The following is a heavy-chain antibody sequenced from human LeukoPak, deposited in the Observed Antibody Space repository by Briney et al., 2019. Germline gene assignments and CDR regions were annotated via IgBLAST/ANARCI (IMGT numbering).Heavy chain of an antibody. CDR3: ARGPAVYGPAAGTNWFDP. Sequence: GGSLRLSCAASGXTFSSYSMNWVRQAPGKGLEWVSYISSSNITIYYADSMKGRFTISRDNAKNSLYLQMNSLRDEDTAVYYCARGPAVYGPAAGTNWFDPWGRGTLVTVSS. J-gene: IGHJ5*02. D-gene: IGHD6-13*01. V-gene: IGHV3-48*02. CDR1: GXTFSSYS. CDR2: ISSSNITI.